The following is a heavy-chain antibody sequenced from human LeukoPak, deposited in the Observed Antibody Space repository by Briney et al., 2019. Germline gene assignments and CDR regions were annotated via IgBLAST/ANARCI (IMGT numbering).Heavy chain of an antibody. D-gene: IGHD4-23*01. J-gene: IGHJ3*02. CDR2: IYLSGGT. CDR1: GGSISSGAYY. Sequence: SQTLSLTCSVSGGSISSGAYYWSWIRQPPGKGLEWIGYIYLSGGTYYSPSLKSRVTISVDRSKTQFSLRLSSVTAADTAMYYCARGMYDYGGNSEAFDIWGQGTMVTVSS. V-gene: IGHV4-30-2*01. CDR3: ARGMYDYGGNSEAFDI.